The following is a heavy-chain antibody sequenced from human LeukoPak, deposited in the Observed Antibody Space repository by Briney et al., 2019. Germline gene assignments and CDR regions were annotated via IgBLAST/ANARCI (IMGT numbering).Heavy chain of an antibody. Sequence: GGSLRLSCAASGFTFSSYSMNWVRQAPGKGLEWVSSISSSSSYIYYADSVKGRFTISRDNAKDSLYLQMNSLRAEDTAVYYCAKVGGETYYDFWSGYSFDYWGQGTLVTVSS. CDR1: GFTFSSYS. CDR2: ISSSSSYI. V-gene: IGHV3-21*04. D-gene: IGHD3-3*01. J-gene: IGHJ4*02. CDR3: AKVGGETYYDFWSGYSFDY.